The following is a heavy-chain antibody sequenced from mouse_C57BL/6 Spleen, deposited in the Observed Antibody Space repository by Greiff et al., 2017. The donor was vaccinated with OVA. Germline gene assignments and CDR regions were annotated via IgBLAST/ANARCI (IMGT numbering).Heavy chain of an antibody. D-gene: IGHD1-1*01. CDR1: GYTFTRYW. V-gene: IGHV1-61*01. CDR3: ARSLLITTASTGFDY. J-gene: IGHJ2*01. Sequence: QVQLQQPGAELVRPGSSVKLSCKASGYTFTRYWMDWVKQRPGQGLEWIGNIYPSDSETHYNQKFKDKAPLTVDKSSSTAYMQLSSLTSEDSAVYYCARSLLITTASTGFDYWGQGTTLTVSS. CDR2: IYPSDSET.